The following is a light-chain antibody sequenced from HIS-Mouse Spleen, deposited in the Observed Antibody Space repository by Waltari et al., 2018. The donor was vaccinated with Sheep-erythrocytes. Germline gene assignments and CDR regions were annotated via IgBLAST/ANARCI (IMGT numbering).Light chain of an antibody. CDR2: EGS. J-gene: IGLJ3*02. Sequence: QSALTQPASVSGSPGQSIPISCTGTSSDVGSYTLVSWYQPHPGKAPKLMIYEGSKRPSGVSNRFSGSKSGNTASLTISGLQAEDEADYYCCSYAGSSTPWVFGGGTKLTVL. V-gene: IGLV2-23*01. CDR3: CSYAGSSTPWV. CDR1: SSDVGSYTL.